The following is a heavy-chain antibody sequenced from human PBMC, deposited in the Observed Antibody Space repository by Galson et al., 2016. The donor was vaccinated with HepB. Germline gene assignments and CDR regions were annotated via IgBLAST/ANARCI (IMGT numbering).Heavy chain of an antibody. V-gene: IGHV3-30*04. CDR2: TSSNGNNK. CDR3: ARVVEVGGNPPFAFDY. D-gene: IGHD1-26*01. Sequence: SLRLSCAASGFTFSSYAMNWVRQAPGKGLEWVAGTSSNGNNKYYIDSVKGRFTISRDDSTNTVYLQMNGLRGDDPAVYYCARVVEVGGNPPFAFDYWGQGTLVTASS. CDR1: GFTFSSYA. J-gene: IGHJ4*02.